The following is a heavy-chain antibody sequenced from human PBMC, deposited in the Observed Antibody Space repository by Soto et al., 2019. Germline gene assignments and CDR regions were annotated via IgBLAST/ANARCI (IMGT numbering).Heavy chain of an antibody. D-gene: IGHD2-21*01. CDR1: GFTFDDYA. V-gene: IGHV3-9*01. Sequence: EVQLVESGGGLVQPGRSLRLSCVASGFTFDDYAMHWVRQAPGKGLEWVSGINSNSGSVGYAYAVQGRFTISRDNAKNFLYLQMNSLSPEDTAWYYCAKGKRYCGSESCYFFPRVDDPWGQGTLVTVSS. CDR2: INSNSGSV. J-gene: IGHJ5*02. CDR3: AKGKRYCGSESCYFFPRVDDP.